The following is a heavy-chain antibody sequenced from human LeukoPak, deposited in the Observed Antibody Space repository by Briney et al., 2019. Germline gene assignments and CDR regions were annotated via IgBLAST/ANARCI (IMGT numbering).Heavy chain of an antibody. CDR2: INHSGST. Sequence: SETLSLTCAVYGGSFSGYYWSWIRQPPGKGLEGVGEINHSGSTNYNPSLKSRVTISVDTSKNQFSLKLSSVTAADTAVYYCARGGATTVTTRGAFDIWGQGTMVTVSS. D-gene: IGHD4-17*01. J-gene: IGHJ3*02. V-gene: IGHV4-34*01. CDR3: ARGGATTVTTRGAFDI. CDR1: GGSFSGYY.